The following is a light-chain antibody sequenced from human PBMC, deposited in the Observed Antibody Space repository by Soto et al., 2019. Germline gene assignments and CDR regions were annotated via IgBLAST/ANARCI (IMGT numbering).Light chain of an antibody. Sequence: EIVLTQSPGTLSLSPGERATLSCRASQSVSSSFLAWYQQKPGQAPRLLIYSASSRATGIPDRFSGSGSGTDFSLTVSSLQPEDLATYFCQQANTFPWTFGQGTKVGIK. CDR3: QQANTFPWT. CDR2: SAS. CDR1: QSVSSSF. V-gene: IGKV3-20*01. J-gene: IGKJ1*01.